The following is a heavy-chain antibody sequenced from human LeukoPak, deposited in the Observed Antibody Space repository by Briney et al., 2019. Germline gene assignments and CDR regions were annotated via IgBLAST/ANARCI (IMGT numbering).Heavy chain of an antibody. CDR2: IYYSGST. CDR1: GGSISSGDYY. CDR3: ARSLGYCTGATCYSFDS. Sequence: SETLSLTCTVSGGSISSGDYYWSWIRQPPGKGLEWIGYIYYSGSTYYNQSLKSRVTISVDTSKNQFSLTVNSVTAADTAVYYCARSLGYCTGATCYSFDSWGQGTLVTVSS. J-gene: IGHJ4*02. V-gene: IGHV4-30-4*01. D-gene: IGHD2-8*02.